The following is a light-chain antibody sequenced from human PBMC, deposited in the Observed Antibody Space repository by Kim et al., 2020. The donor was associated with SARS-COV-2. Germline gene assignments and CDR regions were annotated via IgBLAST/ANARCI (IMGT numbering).Light chain of an antibody. CDR3: QHHSTYPIT. V-gene: IGKV1-5*01. CDR2: DAS. Sequence: ASVGERVTITGRASQSIGGWLAWYQQKPGKAPKLLIHDASSVESGVPSRFSGSGSETEFTLTISSLQPDDFATYYCQHHSTYPITFGQGTRLEIK. J-gene: IGKJ5*01. CDR1: QSIGGW.